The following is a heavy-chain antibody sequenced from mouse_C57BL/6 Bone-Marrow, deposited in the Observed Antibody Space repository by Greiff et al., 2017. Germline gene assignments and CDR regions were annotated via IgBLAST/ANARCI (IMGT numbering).Heavy chain of an antibody. CDR3: ARRGITTVVAPYFDY. Sequence: QVQLQQPGAELVRPGSSVKLSCKASGYTFTSYWMHWVKQRPIQGLEWIGNIDPSDSETHYNQKFKDKATLTVDKSYSTAYRPLSSLTSEDSAVYYCARRGITTVVAPYFDYWGQGTTLTVSS. V-gene: IGHV1-52*01. CDR1: GYTFTSYW. D-gene: IGHD1-1*01. J-gene: IGHJ2*01. CDR2: IDPSDSET.